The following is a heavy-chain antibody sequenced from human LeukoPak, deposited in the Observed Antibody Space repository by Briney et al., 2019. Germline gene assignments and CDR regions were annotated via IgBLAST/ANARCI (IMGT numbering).Heavy chain of an antibody. J-gene: IGHJ4*02. CDR2: IYHSGST. CDR3: AKYSSSIDY. V-gene: IGHV4-38-2*02. CDR1: GYSISSGYY. D-gene: IGHD6-13*01. Sequence: PSETLSLTYTVSGYSISSGYYWGWIRQPPGKGLEWIGSIYHSGSTYYNPSLKSRVTISVDTSKNQFSLKLSSVTAADTAVYYCAKYSSSIDYWGQGTLVTVSS.